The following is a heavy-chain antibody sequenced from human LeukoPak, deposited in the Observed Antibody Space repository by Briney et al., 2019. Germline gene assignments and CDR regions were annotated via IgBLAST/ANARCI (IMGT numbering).Heavy chain of an antibody. CDR2: IYHSGST. CDR3: ARGAAAAGVYYYYYYMDV. J-gene: IGHJ6*03. D-gene: IGHD6-13*01. CDR1: GYSISSGYY. V-gene: IGHV4-38-2*02. Sequence: SETLSLTCTVSGYSISSGYYWGWIRQPPGKGLEWIGSIYHSGSTYYNPSLKSRVTISVGTSKNQFSLKLSSVTAADTAVYYCARGAAAAGVYYYYYYMDVWGKGTTVTVSS.